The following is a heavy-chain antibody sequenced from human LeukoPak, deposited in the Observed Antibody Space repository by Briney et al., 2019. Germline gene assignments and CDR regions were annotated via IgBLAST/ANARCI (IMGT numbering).Heavy chain of an antibody. D-gene: IGHD3-10*01. CDR2: TWYEGSNK. CDR3: AKEYYYGSGSYYTKPYFFDY. J-gene: IGHJ4*02. Sequence: PGGSLRLSCAASGFSFSSYGTHWVRQAPGKGLEWVAVTWYEGSNKYYADSVKGRFTISRDNSKNTPYLQMNILRAEDTAVYYCAKEYYYGSGSYYTKPYFFDYWGQGTLVTVSS. CDR1: GFSFSSYG. V-gene: IGHV3-33*06.